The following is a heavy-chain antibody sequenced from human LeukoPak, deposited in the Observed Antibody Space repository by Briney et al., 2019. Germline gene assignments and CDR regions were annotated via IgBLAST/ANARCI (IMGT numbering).Heavy chain of an antibody. Sequence: AASLQISCKGSGYSFTSYWIGWVRQLPGKGLEWMGVIYPGDSDTRYSPSFQGQVTISADKSISNASLQLSSLKASDTAMYYCARRDSSSSVEYYFDYWGQGTLVTVSS. CDR3: ARRDSSSSVEYYFDY. CDR1: GYSFTSYW. J-gene: IGHJ4*02. CDR2: IYPGDSDT. V-gene: IGHV5-51*01. D-gene: IGHD6-6*01.